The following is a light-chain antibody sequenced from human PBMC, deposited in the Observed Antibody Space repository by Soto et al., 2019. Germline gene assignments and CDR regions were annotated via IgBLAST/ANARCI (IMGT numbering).Light chain of an antibody. Sequence: EIVLTQSPGTLSLSPGERATLSGRASQSVSRSYLAWYQQNPGQAPRLLIYGGSSRATGIPDRLSGRGSGKDFTLNISRLEPEDFAVYYCQQHGSSPYTFGQGTKLEIK. J-gene: IGKJ2*01. CDR2: GGS. V-gene: IGKV3-20*01. CDR1: QSVSRSY. CDR3: QQHGSSPYT.